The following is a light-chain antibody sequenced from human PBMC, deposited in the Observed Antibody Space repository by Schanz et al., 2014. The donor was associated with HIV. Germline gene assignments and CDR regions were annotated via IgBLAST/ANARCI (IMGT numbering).Light chain of an antibody. J-gene: IGLJ2*01. V-gene: IGLV1-47*01. Sequence: QSVLTQPPSASGIPGQRVTISCSGSSSNIGISYVYWYQQVPGTAPKLLIYRNNQRPSGVPDRFSGSKSGTSASLAITGLQDEDEADYYCQSYDSSLSGVLFGGGTKLTVL. CDR2: RNN. CDR1: SSNIGISY. CDR3: QSYDSSLSGVL.